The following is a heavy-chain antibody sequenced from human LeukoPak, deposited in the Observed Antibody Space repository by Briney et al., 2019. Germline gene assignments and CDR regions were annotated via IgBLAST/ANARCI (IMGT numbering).Heavy chain of an antibody. CDR2: ISGSGGST. J-gene: IGHJ4*02. D-gene: IGHD2-2*01. CDR1: GFTFCSYA. CDR3: AKGHIIVVVPAAYDY. Sequence: GGSLRLSCAASGFTFCSYAMSWVRQAPGKGLEWVSAISGSGGSTYYADSVKGRFTISRGNSKNTLYLQMNSLRAEDTAVYYCAKGHIIVVVPAAYDYWGQGTLVTVSS. V-gene: IGHV3-23*01.